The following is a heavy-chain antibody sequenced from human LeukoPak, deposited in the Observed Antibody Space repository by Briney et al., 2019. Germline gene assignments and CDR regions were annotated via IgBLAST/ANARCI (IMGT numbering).Heavy chain of an antibody. J-gene: IGHJ5*02. D-gene: IGHD6-13*01. CDR2: INHSGST. V-gene: IGHV4-34*01. CDR1: GGSFSGYY. Sequence: PSETLSLTCAVYGGSFSGYYWSWIRQPPGKGLEWIGEINHSGSTNYNPSLKSRVTISVDTSKNQFSLKLSSVTAADTAVYYCAGVNSSSWYHWFDPWGQGTLVTVSS. CDR3: AGVNSSSWYHWFDP.